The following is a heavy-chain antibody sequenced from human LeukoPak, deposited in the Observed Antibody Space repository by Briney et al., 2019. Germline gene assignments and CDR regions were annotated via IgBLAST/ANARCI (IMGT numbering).Heavy chain of an antibody. CDR1: GGTFSSYA. D-gene: IGHD3-22*01. CDR3: ARYYDSSGYEY. CDR2: IIPILGIA. J-gene: IGHJ4*02. V-gene: IGHV1-69*04. Sequence: SVKVSCKASGGTFSSYAISWVRQAPGQGLEWMGRIIPILGIANYAQKFQGRVTITADKSTSTAYMELSSLRSEDTAVYYCARYYDSSGYEYWGQGTLVTVSS.